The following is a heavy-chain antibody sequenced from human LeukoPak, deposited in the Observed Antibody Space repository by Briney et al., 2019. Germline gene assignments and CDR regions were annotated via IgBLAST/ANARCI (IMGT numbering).Heavy chain of an antibody. CDR1: GFTFSSYA. V-gene: IGHV3-30-3*01. CDR2: ISYDGSNK. Sequence: GGSLRLSCAASGFTFSSYAMHWVRQAPGKGLEWVAVISYDGSNKYYADSVKGRFTISRDNSKNTLYLQMNSLRAENTAVYYCASRFGPWGQGTLVTVSS. J-gene: IGHJ5*02. CDR3: ASRFGP.